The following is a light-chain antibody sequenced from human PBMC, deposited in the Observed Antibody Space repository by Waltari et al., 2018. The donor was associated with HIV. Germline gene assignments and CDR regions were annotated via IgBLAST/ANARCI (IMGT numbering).Light chain of an antibody. Sequence: HSVLTQPPPASGTPGQTVPIPCSASNPTIGEYPLNWYHQVPGTAPKLVIYANNQRPAGVPARFSGSQSGTSASLAISGLRSEDEGYYYCAAWDDTLYGLFGGGTKLTVL. CDR2: ANN. V-gene: IGLV1-44*01. CDR3: AAWDDTLYGL. CDR1: NPTIGEYP. J-gene: IGLJ2*01.